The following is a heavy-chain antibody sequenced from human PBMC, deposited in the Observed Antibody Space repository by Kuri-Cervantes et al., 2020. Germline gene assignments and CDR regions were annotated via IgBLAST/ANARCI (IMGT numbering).Heavy chain of an antibody. J-gene: IGHJ4*02. CDR2: IYHSGST. CDR3: ARDHSSSCSD. V-gene: IGHV4-38-2*02. D-gene: IGHD6-13*01. CDR1: GYSISSGYY. Sequence: SQTLSLTCAVSGYSISSGYYWGWIRQPPGKGLEWIGSIYHSGSTYYNPSLKSRVTISVDTSKNQFSLKLSSVTAADTAVYYCARDHSSSCSDWGQGTLVTVSS.